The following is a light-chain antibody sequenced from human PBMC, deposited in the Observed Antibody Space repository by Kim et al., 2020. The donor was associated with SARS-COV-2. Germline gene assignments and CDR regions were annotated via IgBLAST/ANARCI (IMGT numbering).Light chain of an antibody. V-gene: IGLV3-19*01. J-gene: IGLJ1*01. CDR1: SSRRQY. CDR3: SSRDGSDNSFV. CDR2: GGN. Sequence: AFGQTVRMTCQRDSSRRQYARWYQQKPGQAPVLVIYGGNNRPSWIPDRFSGSSSGNTASLTITGAQAEEEAEDYCSSRDGSDNSFVFASGTKVTVL.